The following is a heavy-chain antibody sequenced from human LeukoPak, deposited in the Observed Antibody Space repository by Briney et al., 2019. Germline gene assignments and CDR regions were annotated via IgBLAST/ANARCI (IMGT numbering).Heavy chain of an antibody. J-gene: IGHJ4*02. D-gene: IGHD4-23*01. CDR1: GFTVSSNY. CDR2: IYRGGST. Sequence: GGSLRLSCAASGFTVSSNYMSWVRQAPGKGLEWVSVIYRGGSTYYADSVKGRFTISRDNSKNTLYLQMNSLRAEDTAVYYCARDMYGGNSFPFDYWGQGTLVTVSP. V-gene: IGHV3-66*01. CDR3: ARDMYGGNSFPFDY.